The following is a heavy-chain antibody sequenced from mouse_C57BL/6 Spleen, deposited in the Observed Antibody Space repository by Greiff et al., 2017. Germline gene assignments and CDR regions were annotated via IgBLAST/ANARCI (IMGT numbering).Heavy chain of an antibody. CDR2: INPSTGGT. V-gene: IGHV1-42*01. CDR3: ARRRESLWDVFDY. CDR1: GYSFTGYY. J-gene: IGHJ2*01. D-gene: IGHD4-1*01. Sequence: EVKLMESGPELVKPGASVKISCKASGYSFTGYYMNWVKQSPGQSLEWIGEINPSTGGTTYNQKFKAKATLTVDKSSSTAYMQLKSLTSEDAAVYYCARRRESLWDVFDYWGQGTTLTVSS.